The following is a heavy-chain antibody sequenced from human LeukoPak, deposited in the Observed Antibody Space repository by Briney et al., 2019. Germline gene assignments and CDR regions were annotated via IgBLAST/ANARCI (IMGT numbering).Heavy chain of an antibody. CDR3: ARGGGLDV. CDR1: GFTFSSYW. CDR2: INHNGNVN. J-gene: IGHJ6*02. Sequence: GGSLRLSCAASGFTFSSYWMNWARQAPGKGLEWVASINHNGNVNYYVDSVKGRFTISRDNAKNSLYLQMSNLRAEDAAVYFCARGGGLDVWGQGATVTVSS. D-gene: IGHD3-16*01. V-gene: IGHV3-7*03.